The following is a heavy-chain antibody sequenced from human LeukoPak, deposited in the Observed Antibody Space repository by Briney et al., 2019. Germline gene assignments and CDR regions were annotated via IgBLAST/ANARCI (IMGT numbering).Heavy chain of an antibody. CDR3: ARAKSPGFWPERYSSYYWYFDL. CDR2: ISSSSSYI. CDR1: GFTFSSYS. D-gene: IGHD6-19*01. J-gene: IGHJ2*01. Sequence: GGSLRLSCAASGFTFSSYSMNWVRQAPGKGLEWVSSISSSSSYIYYADSVKGRFTISRDNAKNSLYLQMNSLRAEDTAVYYCARAKSPGFWPERYSSYYWYFDLWGRGTLVTVSS. V-gene: IGHV3-21*01.